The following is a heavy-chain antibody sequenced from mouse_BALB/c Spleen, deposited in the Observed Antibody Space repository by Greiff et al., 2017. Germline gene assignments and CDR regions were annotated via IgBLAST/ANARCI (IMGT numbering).Heavy chain of an antibody. V-gene: IGHV14-3*02. CDR2: IDPANGNT. CDR3: ARALRRLRDAMDY. CDR1: GFNIKDTY. D-gene: IGHD1-2*01. Sequence: VQLQQSGAELVKPGASVKLSCTASGFNIKDTYMHWVKQRPEQGLEWIGRIDPANGNTKYDPKFQGKATITADTSSNTAYMQLSSLTSEDTAVYYCARALRRLRDAMDYRGQGTSVTVSS. J-gene: IGHJ4*01.